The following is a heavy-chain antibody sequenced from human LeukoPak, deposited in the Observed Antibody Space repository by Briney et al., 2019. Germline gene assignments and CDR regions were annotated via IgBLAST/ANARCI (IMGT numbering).Heavy chain of an antibody. CDR3: ARDQTPFY. V-gene: IGHV3-23*01. J-gene: IGHJ4*02. CDR1: GFTFSSYG. Sequence: GGSLRLSCAASGFTFSSYGMSWVRQAPGKGLEWVSAISGSGGSTYYADSVKGRFTISRDNSKSSMWLQMNSLRDEDTAVYYCARDQTPFYWGQGSLVTVSS. CDR2: ISGSGGST. D-gene: IGHD2-15*01.